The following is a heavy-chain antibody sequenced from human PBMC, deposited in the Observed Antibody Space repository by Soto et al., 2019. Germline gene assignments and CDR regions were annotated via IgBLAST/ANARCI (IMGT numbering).Heavy chain of an antibody. CDR2: ISHSGSV. CDR3: ARAKFDSWSFYYYGLDV. J-gene: IGHJ6*02. D-gene: IGHD3-10*01. V-gene: IGHV4-34*01. CDR1: GGSFSGDF. Sequence: QVQLQQWGAGLLKPSETLSLTCAVYGGSFSGDFWTWVRQSPGKGLEWIGEISHSGSVNYSPSLKSRISISLDTSTNHLSLSLTSVTAAYTAVYYCARAKFDSWSFYYYGLDVWGQGTTVFVSS.